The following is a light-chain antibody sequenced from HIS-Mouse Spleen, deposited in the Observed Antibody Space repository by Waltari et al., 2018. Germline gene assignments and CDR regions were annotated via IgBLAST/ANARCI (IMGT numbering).Light chain of an antibody. V-gene: IGLV2-23*01. CDR3: CSYAGSSTWV. J-gene: IGLJ3*02. CDR1: SSDVGSYNL. CDR2: EGS. Sequence: QSALTQPASVSGSPGQSITIPCPGTSSDVGSYNLFSGYQQHPGKAPKLMIYEGSKRPSGVSNRFSGSKSGNTASLTISGLQAEDEADYYCCSYAGSSTWVFGGGTKLTVL.